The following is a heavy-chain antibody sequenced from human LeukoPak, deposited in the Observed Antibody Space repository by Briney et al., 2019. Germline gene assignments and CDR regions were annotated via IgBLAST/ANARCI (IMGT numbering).Heavy chain of an antibody. Sequence: ASVKVSCKVSGYTLTELSMHWVRQAPGKGLEWMGGFDPKDGETIYAQKFQGRVTMTRDTSTSTVYMELSSLRSEDTAVYYCARDGGYSSSWYNYWGQGTLVTVSS. CDR2: FDPKDGET. V-gene: IGHV1-24*01. CDR3: ARDGGYSSSWYNY. D-gene: IGHD6-13*01. J-gene: IGHJ4*02. CDR1: GYTLTELS.